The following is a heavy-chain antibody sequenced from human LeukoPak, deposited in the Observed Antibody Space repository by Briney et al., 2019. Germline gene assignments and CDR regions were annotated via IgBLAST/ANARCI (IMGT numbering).Heavy chain of an antibody. CDR2: INWNGGST. J-gene: IGHJ4*02. CDR3: AILTGKYYYDSSGYYSD. CDR1: GFTFDDYG. Sequence: GGSLRLSCAASGFTFDDYGMSWGRQAPGKGLEGVSGINWNGGSTVYADSVKGRFTISRDNAKNSLYLQMNSLRAEDTALYYCAILTGKYYYDSSGYYSDWGQGTLVTVSS. D-gene: IGHD3-22*01. V-gene: IGHV3-20*04.